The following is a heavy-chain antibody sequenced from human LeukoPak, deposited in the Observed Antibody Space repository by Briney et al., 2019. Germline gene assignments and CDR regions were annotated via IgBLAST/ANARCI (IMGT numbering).Heavy chain of an antibody. D-gene: IGHD1-26*01. V-gene: IGHV3-66*02. CDR1: GSTVSSNY. J-gene: IGHJ4*02. CDR3: ARDAGLGGGPYFDY. Sequence: GGSLRLSCAASGSTVSSNYMSWVRQAPGKGLEWVSVIYSGGSTYYADSVKGRFTISRDNSKNTLYLQMNSLRAEDTAVYYCARDAGLGGGPYFDYWGQGTLVTVSS. CDR2: IYSGGST.